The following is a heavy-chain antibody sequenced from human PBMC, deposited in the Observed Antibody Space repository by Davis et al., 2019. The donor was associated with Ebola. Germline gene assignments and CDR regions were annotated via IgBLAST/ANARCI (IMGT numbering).Heavy chain of an antibody. Sequence: GGSLRLSCAASGFTFSSYWMSWVRQAPGKGLQWVANTKPDGSEMFYVDSVKGRFTISRDNAKNSLYLQMNSLRDEDTAVYYCARGPTTVTTRNWFDPWGQGTLVTVSS. D-gene: IGHD4-17*01. CDR1: GFTFSSYW. V-gene: IGHV3-7*01. J-gene: IGHJ5*02. CDR2: TKPDGSEM. CDR3: ARGPTTVTTRNWFDP.